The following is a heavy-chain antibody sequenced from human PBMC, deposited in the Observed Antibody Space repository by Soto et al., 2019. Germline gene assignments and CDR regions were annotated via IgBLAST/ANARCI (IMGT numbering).Heavy chain of an antibody. D-gene: IGHD1-26*01. CDR2: ISSSSSTI. J-gene: IGHJ5*02. V-gene: IGHV3-48*02. CDR1: GFNFSSYS. Sequence: EVQLVESGGGLVQPGGSLRHSCAASGFNFSSYSMSWVRQAPGKGLVWVSYISSSSSTIYYADSVKGRFTISRDNAKNSLYLQMNSLTDEDTAVYYCAREGGNLNWFDPWGQGTLVTVSS. CDR3: AREGGNLNWFDP.